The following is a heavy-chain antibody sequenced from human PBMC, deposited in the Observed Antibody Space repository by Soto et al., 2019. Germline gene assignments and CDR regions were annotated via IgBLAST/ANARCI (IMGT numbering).Heavy chain of an antibody. CDR3: AKDAVLVGAVARDYYGMDV. Sequence: QVQLVESGGGVVQPGRSLRLSCAASGFTFSSYGMHWVRQAPGKGLEWVAVISYDGNNKYYADPVKGRFTISRDNSKNTLYLQMNSLRAEDMAVYYCAKDAVLVGAVARDYYGMDVWGQGTTVTVSS. J-gene: IGHJ6*02. CDR1: GFTFSSYG. V-gene: IGHV3-30*18. CDR2: ISYDGNNK. D-gene: IGHD2-15*01.